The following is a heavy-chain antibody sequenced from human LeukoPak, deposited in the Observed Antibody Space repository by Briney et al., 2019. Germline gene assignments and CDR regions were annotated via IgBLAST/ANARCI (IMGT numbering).Heavy chain of an antibody. CDR2: IYSGGST. Sequence: PGGSLRLSCAASGFTFSSYGMSWVRQAPGKGLEWVSVIYSGGSTYYADSVKGRFTISRDNSKNTLYLQMNSLRAEDTAVYYCARGGSSYYYYYMDVWGKGTTVTISS. J-gene: IGHJ6*03. D-gene: IGHD6-13*01. CDR3: ARGGSSYYYYYMDV. V-gene: IGHV3-53*01. CDR1: GFTFSSYG.